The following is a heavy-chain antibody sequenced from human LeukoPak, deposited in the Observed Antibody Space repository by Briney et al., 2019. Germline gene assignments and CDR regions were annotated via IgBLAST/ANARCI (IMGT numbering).Heavy chain of an antibody. CDR3: ATDYYVSGSYYRLFY. D-gene: IGHD3-10*01. Sequence: GGSLRLSCAASGFTFSSYAMSWVRQAPGKGLEWVSSISHSSSYIYYADSVKGRFTISRDNAKNTLYLQMNNLRAEDTAIYYCATDYYVSGSYYRLFYWGQGTLVTVSS. CDR1: GFTFSSYA. CDR2: ISHSSSYI. J-gene: IGHJ4*02. V-gene: IGHV3-21*01.